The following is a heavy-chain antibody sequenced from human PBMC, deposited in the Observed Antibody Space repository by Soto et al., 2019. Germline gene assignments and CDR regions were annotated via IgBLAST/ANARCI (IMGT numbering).Heavy chain of an antibody. CDR3: ARAAAGTGDFDF. D-gene: IGHD6-13*01. CDR1: GCSMSSDSYS. J-gene: IGHJ4*02. V-gene: IGHV4-30-2*01. Sequence: NPSEALAVTCAVSGCSMSSDSYSWSWIRQPPGKGLEWIGYIYPSGSTSYNPSLKSRVTISVDRSKRQFSLKLTSVTAADTAVYYCARAAAGTGDFDFWGPGTLVTVS. CDR2: IYPSGST.